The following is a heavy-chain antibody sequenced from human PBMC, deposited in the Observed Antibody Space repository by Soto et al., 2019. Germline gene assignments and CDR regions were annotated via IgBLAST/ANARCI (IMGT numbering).Heavy chain of an antibody. CDR1: GFTFSSYG. Sequence: PGGSLRLSCAASGFTFSSYGMHWVRQAPGKGLEWVAVISYDGSNKYYADSVKGRFTISRDNSKNTLYLQMNSLRAEDTAVYYCAKKDMGYYYYYGMDVWGQGTTVTVSS. CDR3: AKKDMGYYYYYGMDV. D-gene: IGHD2-15*01. J-gene: IGHJ6*02. V-gene: IGHV3-30*18. CDR2: ISYDGSNK.